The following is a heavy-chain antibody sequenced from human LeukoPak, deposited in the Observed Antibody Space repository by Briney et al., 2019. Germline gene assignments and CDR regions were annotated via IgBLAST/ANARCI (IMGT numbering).Heavy chain of an antibody. V-gene: IGHV3-66*01. D-gene: IGHD4-23*01. Sequence: PGGSLRLSCAASGFTVSSNYMSWVRQAPGKGLEWVSVIYSGGSTYYADSVKGRFTISRDNSKNTLYLQMNSLRAEDTAMYYCAREDKVTPFDYWGQGTLVTVSS. J-gene: IGHJ4*02. CDR3: AREDKVTPFDY. CDR1: GFTVSSNY. CDR2: IYSGGST.